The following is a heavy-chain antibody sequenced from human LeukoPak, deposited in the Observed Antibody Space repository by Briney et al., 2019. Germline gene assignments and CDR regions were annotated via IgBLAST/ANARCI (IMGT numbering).Heavy chain of an antibody. J-gene: IGHJ4*02. D-gene: IGHD2-21*02. CDR3: ARGVVVTAPYLDY. CDR2: IYYSGGT. Sequence: SEALSLTCTVSGGSISSYYWNWFRQPPGKGLEWIGDIYYSGGTNYNPSLKSRVTISVDTSKNQFSLKLSSVTAADTAVYYCARGVVVTAPYLDYWGQGTLVTVSS. CDR1: GGSISSYY. V-gene: IGHV4-59*01.